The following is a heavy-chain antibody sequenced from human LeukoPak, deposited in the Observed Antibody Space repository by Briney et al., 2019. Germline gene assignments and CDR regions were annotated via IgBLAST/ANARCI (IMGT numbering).Heavy chain of an antibody. CDR2: NNYSGST. D-gene: IGHD3-22*01. CDR1: GGSISNYY. CDR3: ARTPYDSSGYLKNFDY. J-gene: IGHJ4*02. V-gene: IGHV4-59*01. Sequence: SETLSLTCTASGGSISNYYWTWIRQPPGKGLEWIGYNNYSGSTNYNPPLKSRVTISVDTSKNQFSLKLSSVTAADTAVFYCARTPYDSSGYLKNFDYWGQGTLVTVSS.